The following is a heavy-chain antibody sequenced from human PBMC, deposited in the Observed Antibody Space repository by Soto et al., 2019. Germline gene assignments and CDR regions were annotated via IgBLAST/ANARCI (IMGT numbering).Heavy chain of an antibody. V-gene: IGHV1-2*04. Sequence: APVKVSCKDSGYTITCSYMNWAHQAPGQGLEWMGWINPNSGGTNYAQKFQGWVTMTRDTSISTAYMELSRLRSDDTAVYYCARDGTMVRGVMNYYYYMDVWGKGTTVTVSS. D-gene: IGHD3-10*01. CDR2: INPNSGGT. J-gene: IGHJ6*03. CDR1: GYTITCSY. CDR3: ARDGTMVRGVMNYYYYMDV.